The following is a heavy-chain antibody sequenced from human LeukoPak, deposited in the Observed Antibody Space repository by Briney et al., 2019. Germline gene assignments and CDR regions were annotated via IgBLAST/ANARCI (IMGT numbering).Heavy chain of an antibody. CDR2: IIPIFGTA. Sequence: GASVKVSCKASGGTFSSYAISWVRQAPGQGLEWMGGIIPIFGTANYAQKFQGRVTITADESTSTAYMELSSLRSDDTAVYYCARYEGYYGSGSYSLPFDYWGQGTLVTVSS. CDR3: ARYEGYYGSGSYSLPFDY. D-gene: IGHD3-10*01. CDR1: GGTFSSYA. J-gene: IGHJ4*02. V-gene: IGHV1-69*01.